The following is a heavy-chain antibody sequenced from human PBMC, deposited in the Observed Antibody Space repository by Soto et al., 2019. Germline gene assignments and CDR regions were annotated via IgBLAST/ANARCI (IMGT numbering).Heavy chain of an antibody. D-gene: IGHD5-18*01. CDR2: ISAYNGNT. CDR3: AKAGDTAMAPGGPYYYYGMDV. J-gene: IGHJ6*02. V-gene: IGHV1-18*04. CDR1: GYTFTHYG. Sequence: ASVKVSCKASGYTFTHYGISWVRQAPGQGLEWMGWISAYNGNTYYTQKVQGRVTITADESTSTAYMELSSLRSEDTAVYYCAKAGDTAMAPGGPYYYYGMDVWGQGTTVTVSS.